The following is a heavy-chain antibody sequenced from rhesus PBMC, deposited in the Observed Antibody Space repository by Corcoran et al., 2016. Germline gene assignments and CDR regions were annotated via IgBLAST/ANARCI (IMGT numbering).Heavy chain of an antibody. CDR3: AQRVVFTASFDY. CDR2: IYGSSGST. CDR1: GYSISSGYD. D-gene: IGHD2-27*01. Sequence: QVQLQESGPGVVKPSETLSLTCAVSGYSISSGYDWSWIRQPPGKGLEWIGYIYGSSGSTNYNPSLTNRFTMSKDTSKNQFDRKLSSVTAADTAVYYGAQRVVFTASFDYWGQGVLVTVSS. J-gene: IGHJ4*01. V-gene: IGHV4-76*01.